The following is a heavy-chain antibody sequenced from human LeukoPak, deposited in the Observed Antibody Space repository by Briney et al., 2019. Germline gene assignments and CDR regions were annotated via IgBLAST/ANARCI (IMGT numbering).Heavy chain of an antibody. CDR1: GGTFSSYA. J-gene: IGHJ4*02. Sequence: SVKVSCKASGGTFSSYAISWVRQAPGQGLEWMGGIIPIFGTANYAQKFQGRVTITADESTSTAYMELSSLRSEDTAVYYCARAGSSGYEGGYFDYWGQGTLVTVSS. D-gene: IGHD3-22*01. V-gene: IGHV1-69*13. CDR2: IIPIFGTA. CDR3: ARAGSSGYEGGYFDY.